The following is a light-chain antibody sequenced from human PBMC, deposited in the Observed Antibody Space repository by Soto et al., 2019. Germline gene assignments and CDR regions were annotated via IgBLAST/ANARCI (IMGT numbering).Light chain of an antibody. V-gene: IGKV1-5*01. CDR1: QSISSW. J-gene: IGKJ2*04. CDR3: EVYAFLLWR. Sequence: EDRVTITCRASQSISSWLAMYPQKPGKAPKLLIYDASSLESGVPSRFSGSGSGTEFTLTIFILQADDCIRDWCEVYAFLLWRFG. CDR2: DAS.